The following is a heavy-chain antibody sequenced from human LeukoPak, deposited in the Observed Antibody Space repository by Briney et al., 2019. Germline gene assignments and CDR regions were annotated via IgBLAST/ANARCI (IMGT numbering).Heavy chain of an antibody. V-gene: IGHV1-69*05. D-gene: IGHD2-2*01. CDR2: IIPIFGTA. Sequence: SVKVSCKASGGTFSSYAISWVRQAPGQGLEWMGGIIPIFGTANYAQKFQSRVTITTDESTSTAYMELRSLRSDDTAVYYCARDQDVVVPAASPYAFDIWGQGTMVTVSS. CDR3: ARDQDVVVPAASPYAFDI. CDR1: GGTFSSYA. J-gene: IGHJ3*02.